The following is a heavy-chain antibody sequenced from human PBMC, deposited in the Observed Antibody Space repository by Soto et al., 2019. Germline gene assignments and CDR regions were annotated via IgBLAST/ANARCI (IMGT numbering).Heavy chain of an antibody. CDR3: ARSGIGYNPLDF. CDR2: ISTYNGNT. CDR1: GYTFTSNG. D-gene: IGHD5-12*01. Sequence: QVQLVQSGAEVKKPGSSVKVSCKAAGYTFTSNGISWVRHAPGQGLEWMGWISTYNGNTNYAQKLQGRFTMTTDASTSTAYMELRSLRSDDTAVYYCARSGIGYNPLDFWGPGTLVTVSS. J-gene: IGHJ4*02. V-gene: IGHV1-18*01.